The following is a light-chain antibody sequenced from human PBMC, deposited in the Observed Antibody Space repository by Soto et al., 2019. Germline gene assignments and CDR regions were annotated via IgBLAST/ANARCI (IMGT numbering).Light chain of an antibody. CDR2: DVS. CDR1: SRVVGAYNY. CDR3: CSYAGSYTYV. Sequence: QSVLTQPRSVSGSPGQSVTISCTGTSRVVGAYNYVSWYQQHPGKAPKLMIYDVSKRPSGVPDRFSGSKSGNTASLTISWLQAEDEADYYCCSYAGSYTYVFGIGTKVTVL. J-gene: IGLJ1*01. V-gene: IGLV2-11*01.